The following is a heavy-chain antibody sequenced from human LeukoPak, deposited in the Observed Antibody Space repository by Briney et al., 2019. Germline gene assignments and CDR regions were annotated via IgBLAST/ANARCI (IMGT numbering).Heavy chain of an antibody. CDR2: ISSSSSYI. Sequence: GGSLRLSCAASGFTFSSYSMNWVRQAPGKGLEWVASISSSSSYIYYADSVKGRFTISRDNAKNSLYLQMNSLRAEDTAVYYCAREGGLQLWGFGYWGEGTLVTVSS. CDR1: GFTFSSYS. V-gene: IGHV3-21*01. CDR3: AREGGLQLWGFGY. J-gene: IGHJ4*02. D-gene: IGHD5-18*01.